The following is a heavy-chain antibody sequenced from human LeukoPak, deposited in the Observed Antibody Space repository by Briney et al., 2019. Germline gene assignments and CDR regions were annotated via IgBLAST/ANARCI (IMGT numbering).Heavy chain of an antibody. CDR3: ARALCSSNSRDWYFDL. D-gene: IGHD6-13*01. V-gene: IGHV4-4*07. CDR1: GGSISSYF. Sequence: SETLSLTCTVSGGSISSYFWSWIRQPAGKGLEWIGRIYTSGSTNYNPSLKSRVTMSVDTSKNQFSLKLSSVTAADTAVYYCARALCSSNSRDWYFDLWGRGALVTVSS. J-gene: IGHJ2*01. CDR2: IYTSGST.